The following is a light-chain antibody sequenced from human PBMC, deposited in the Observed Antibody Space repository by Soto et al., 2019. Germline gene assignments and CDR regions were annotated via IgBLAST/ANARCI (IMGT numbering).Light chain of an antibody. CDR2: KAS. CDR1: QAIISV. CDR3: QQLHSYPFT. V-gene: IGKV1-5*03. J-gene: IGKJ5*01. Sequence: HTNQSASSLSGYFGDRVTITCRASQAIISVVAWYQQKPGKAPKLLIYKASTLKSGVPSRFSGSGSGTDFTLTINSLQPEDFATYYCQQLHSYPFTFGQGTRLEIK.